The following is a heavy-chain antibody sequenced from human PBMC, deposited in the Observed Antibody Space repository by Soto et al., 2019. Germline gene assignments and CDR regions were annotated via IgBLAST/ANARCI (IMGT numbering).Heavy chain of an antibody. J-gene: IGHJ3*02. CDR1: GFTFSSYA. CDR3: AKDSLRINMIVVVIKEGGAFDI. D-gene: IGHD3-22*01. Sequence: GGSLRLSCAASGFTFSSYAMSWVRQAPGKGLEWVSAISGSGGSTYYADSVKGRFTISRDNSKNTLYLQMNSLRAEDTAVYYCAKDSLRINMIVVVIKEGGAFDIWGQGTMVTVSS. V-gene: IGHV3-23*01. CDR2: ISGSGGST.